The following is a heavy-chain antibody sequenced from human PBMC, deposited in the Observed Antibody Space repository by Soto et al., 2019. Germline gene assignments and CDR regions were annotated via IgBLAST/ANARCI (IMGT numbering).Heavy chain of an antibody. CDR3: ARDDYGDYGGY. V-gene: IGHV3-30-3*01. Sequence: QVQLVESGGGVVQPGRSLRLSCAASGFTFSSYAMHWVRQAPGKGLEWVAVISYDGSNKYYAASVKGRFTISRDNSKNTLYLQMNSLRAEDTAVYYCARDDYGDYGGYWGQGTLVTVSS. D-gene: IGHD4-17*01. CDR1: GFTFSSYA. CDR2: ISYDGSNK. J-gene: IGHJ4*02.